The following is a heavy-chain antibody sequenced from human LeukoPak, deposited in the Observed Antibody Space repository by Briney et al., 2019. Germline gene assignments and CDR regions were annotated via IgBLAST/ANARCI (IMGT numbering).Heavy chain of an antibody. CDR2: ITSNGAGT. J-gene: IGHJ4*02. V-gene: IGHV3-23*01. CDR1: GFTFNIYA. CDR3: AKDRPNYHESNGHYYRPNGDF. Sequence: PGGSLRLSCAASGFTFNIYAMSWVRQAPGKGLEWVSSITSNGAGTFYADSVKDRFNISRDNSKNTLYLQMSRLRAEDTAIYYCAKDRPNYHESNGHYYRPNGDFWGQGTLVTVSS. D-gene: IGHD3-22*01.